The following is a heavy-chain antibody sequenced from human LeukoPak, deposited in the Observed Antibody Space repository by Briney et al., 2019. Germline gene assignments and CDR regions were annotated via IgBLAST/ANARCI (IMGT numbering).Heavy chain of an antibody. V-gene: IGHV3-49*04. CDR1: GFTFGDYA. J-gene: IGHJ4*02. CDR3: TRAPGNSCFDY. D-gene: IGHD2-15*01. CDR2: IRSKAYGGTT. Sequence: PGGSLRLSCTASGFTFGDYAMSWVRQAPGKGLEWVGFIRSKAYGGTTEYAASVKGRFTISRDDSKSIAYLQMNSLKTEDTAVYYCTRAPGNSCFDYWGQGTLVTVSS.